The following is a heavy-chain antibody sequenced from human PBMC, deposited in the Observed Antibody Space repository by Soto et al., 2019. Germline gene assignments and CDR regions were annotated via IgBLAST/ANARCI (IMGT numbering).Heavy chain of an antibody. J-gene: IGHJ6*02. CDR2: ISSSGSTI. CDR1: GFTFSSYE. CDR3: ARDLISGMDV. V-gene: IGHV3-48*03. Sequence: GSLRLSCAASGFTFSSYEMNWVRQAPGKGLEWVSYISSSGSTIYYADSVKGRFTISGDNAKNSLYLQMNSLRAEDTAVYYCARDLISGMDVWGQGTTVTVSS.